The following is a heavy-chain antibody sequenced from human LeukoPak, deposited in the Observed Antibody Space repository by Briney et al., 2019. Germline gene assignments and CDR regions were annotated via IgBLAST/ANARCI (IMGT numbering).Heavy chain of an antibody. CDR1: GFTFSSYA. D-gene: IGHD5-24*01. J-gene: IGHJ6*03. Sequence: GGSLRLSCAASGFTFSSYAMHWVRQAPGKGLEWVAVISYDGSNKYYADSVKGRFTISRDNSKNTLYLQMNSLRAEDTAVYYCARDRKMAATHYYYYMDVWGKGNTVTVSS. V-gene: IGHV3-30*01. CDR2: ISYDGSNK. CDR3: ARDRKMAATHYYYYMDV.